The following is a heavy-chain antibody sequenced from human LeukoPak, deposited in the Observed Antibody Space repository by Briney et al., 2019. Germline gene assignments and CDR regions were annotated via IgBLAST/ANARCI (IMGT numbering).Heavy chain of an antibody. CDR1: GFTFSNYN. CDR2: ISGSGGST. Sequence: PGGSLRLSCAASGFTFSNYNMNWVRQAPGEGLEWVSAISGSGGSTYYADSVKGRFTISRDNSKNTLYLQMNSLRAEDTAVYYCAKDRHYDSSDVLIYFDYWGQGTLVTVSS. V-gene: IGHV3-23*01. J-gene: IGHJ4*02. CDR3: AKDRHYDSSDVLIYFDY. D-gene: IGHD3-22*01.